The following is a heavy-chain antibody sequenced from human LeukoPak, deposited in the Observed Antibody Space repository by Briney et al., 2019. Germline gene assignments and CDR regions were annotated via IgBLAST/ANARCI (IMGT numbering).Heavy chain of an antibody. J-gene: IGHJ4*02. D-gene: IGHD2-2*03. CDR3: ARGVDIVVVPAAMYY. Sequence: ASVKVSCKASGYTFTSYAMHWVRQAPGQRLEWMGWINAGNGNTKYSQKFQGRVTITRDASASTAYMELSSLRSEDTAVYYCARGVDIVVVPAAMYYWGQGTLVTVSS. V-gene: IGHV1-3*01. CDR1: GYTFTSYA. CDR2: INAGNGNT.